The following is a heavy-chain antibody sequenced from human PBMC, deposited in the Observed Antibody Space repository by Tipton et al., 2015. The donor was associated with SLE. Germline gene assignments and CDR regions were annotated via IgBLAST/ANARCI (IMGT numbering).Heavy chain of an antibody. CDR2: IYYSGST. CDR3: ARASRDGYTQGWFDP. CDR1: GGSISSHS. J-gene: IGHJ5*02. Sequence: TLSLTCTVSGGSISSHSWSWIWQPPGKGLEWIGYIYYSGSTNYNPSLKSRVTISVDTSKNQFSLKLSSVTAADTAVYYCARASRDGYTQGWFDPWGQGTLVTVSS. D-gene: IGHD5-24*01. V-gene: IGHV4-59*11.